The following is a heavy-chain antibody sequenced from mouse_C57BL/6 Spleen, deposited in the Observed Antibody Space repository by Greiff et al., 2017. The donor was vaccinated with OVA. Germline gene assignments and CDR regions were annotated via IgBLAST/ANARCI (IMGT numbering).Heavy chain of an antibody. V-gene: IGHV1-15*01. CDR3: TRPYDPFAY. Sequence: VKLQESGAELVRPGASVTLSCKASGYTFTDYEMHWVKQTPVHGLEWIGAIDPETGGTAYNQKFKGKAILTADKSSSTAYMEPRSLTSEDSAVYYCTRPYDPFAYWGQGTLVTVSA. J-gene: IGHJ3*01. CDR2: IDPETGGT. CDR1: GYTFTDYE. D-gene: IGHD2-3*01.